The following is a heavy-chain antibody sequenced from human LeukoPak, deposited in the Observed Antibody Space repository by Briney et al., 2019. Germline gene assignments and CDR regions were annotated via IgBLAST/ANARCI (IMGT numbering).Heavy chain of an antibody. V-gene: IGHV4-59*12. D-gene: IGHD5-12*01. Sequence: SETLSLTCTVSGDXIDSYYWSWIRQPPGKGQEWLGYIYYRGTTSYNPFLKSRVIISVDTSKNQFSLKLNSLTAADTAVYYCARLPRYGGYDHFDYWGQGILVIVSS. J-gene: IGHJ4*02. CDR1: GDXIDSYY. CDR3: ARLPRYGGYDHFDY. CDR2: IYYRGTT.